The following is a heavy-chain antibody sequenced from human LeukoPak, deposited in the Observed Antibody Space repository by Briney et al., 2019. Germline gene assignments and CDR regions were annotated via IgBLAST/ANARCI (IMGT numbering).Heavy chain of an antibody. CDR3: AREEGGNLDY. V-gene: IGHV3-53*05. CDR1: GFTVSSNY. Sequence: GGSLRPSCAASGFTVSSNYMTWVRQAPGKGLEWVSVIYSGGSTYYADSVKGRFTISRDNSKNTLYLQMNSLRAEDTAVYYCAREEGGNLDYWGQGTLVTVSS. D-gene: IGHD4-23*01. J-gene: IGHJ4*02. CDR2: IYSGGST.